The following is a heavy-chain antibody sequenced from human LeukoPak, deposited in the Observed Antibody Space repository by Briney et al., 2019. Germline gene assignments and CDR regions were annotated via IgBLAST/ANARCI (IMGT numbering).Heavy chain of an antibody. Sequence: GASVKVSCKASGYTFTSYDINWVRQATGQGLEWMGWMNPNSGNTGYAQKFQGRVTITRNTSISTAYMELSSLRSEDTAVYYCARGHRIAARRYYYYYMDVWGKGTTVTVSS. CDR3: ARGHRIAARRYYYYYMDV. J-gene: IGHJ6*03. CDR2: MNPNSGNT. CDR1: GYTFTSYD. D-gene: IGHD6-6*01. V-gene: IGHV1-8*03.